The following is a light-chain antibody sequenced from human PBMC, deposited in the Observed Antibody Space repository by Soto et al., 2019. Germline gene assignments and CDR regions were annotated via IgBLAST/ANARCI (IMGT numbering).Light chain of an antibody. CDR3: SSYTSSSTVV. J-gene: IGLJ2*01. V-gene: IGLV2-14*01. Sequence: QSALTQPASVSGSPGKSITLSCPGTSSDVVSYNYVSWYQQHPGKAPKLMIYDVSNRPSGVSNRFSGSKSGNTASLTISGLQAEDEADYYCSSYTSSSTVVFGGGTKLTVL. CDR2: DVS. CDR1: SSDVVSYNY.